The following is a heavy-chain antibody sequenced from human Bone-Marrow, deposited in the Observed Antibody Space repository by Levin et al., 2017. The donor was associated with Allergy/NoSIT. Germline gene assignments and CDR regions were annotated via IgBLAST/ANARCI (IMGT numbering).Heavy chain of an antibody. D-gene: IGHD3-3*01. CDR2: INSDGTTT. Sequence: GGSLRLSCAASGFTFSSYWMHWVRQAPGKGLVWISRINSDGTTTTYAASVRGRFTISRDNAKNTLYLQMNRLRAEDTAVYYCARDYDFWSGHKYDFGMDGWGQGTTVTVSS. CDR3: ARDYDFWSGHKYDFGMDG. V-gene: IGHV3-74*01. J-gene: IGHJ6*02. CDR1: GFTFSSYW.